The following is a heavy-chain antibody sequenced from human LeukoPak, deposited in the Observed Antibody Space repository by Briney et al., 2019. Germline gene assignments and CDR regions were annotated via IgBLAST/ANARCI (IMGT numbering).Heavy chain of an antibody. Sequence: GGSLRLSCAASGFTFSDYYMSWIRQAPGEGLEWVSYISSSGSTIYYADSVKGQFTISRDNAKNSLYLQMNSLRAEDTAVYYCARDPGWIQLYSFDYWGQGTLVTVSS. V-gene: IGHV3-11*04. CDR3: ARDPGWIQLYSFDY. J-gene: IGHJ4*02. CDR2: ISSSGSTI. D-gene: IGHD5-18*01. CDR1: GFTFSDYY.